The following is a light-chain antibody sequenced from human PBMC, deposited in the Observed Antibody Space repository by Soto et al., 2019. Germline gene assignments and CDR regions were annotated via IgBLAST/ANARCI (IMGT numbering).Light chain of an antibody. J-gene: IGKJ1*01. CDR3: QQYGSSPGT. CDR1: QSVTSRY. Sequence: SLFAHVPGTLSLSPVEGPTVSCRPSQSVTSRYLAWYQQKTGQAPRLLIFGASIRDTGIPDRFSGSGSGTDFTLTISRLESEDFAVDYCQQYGSSPGTFGQGTKVDIK. V-gene: IGKV3-20*01. CDR2: GAS.